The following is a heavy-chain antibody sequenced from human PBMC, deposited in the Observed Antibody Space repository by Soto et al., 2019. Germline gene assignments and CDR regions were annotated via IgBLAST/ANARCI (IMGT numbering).Heavy chain of an antibody. V-gene: IGHV4-59*01. CDR1: GCSIGSYY. J-gene: IGHJ4*02. Sequence: SETLSLTCTVSGCSIGSYYRSWIRQPPGKGLEWIGYIYYSGSTNYNPSLKSRVTISVDTSKNQFSLKLSSVTAADTAVYYCARDGLNYGGNDYWGQGTLVTVSS. CDR3: ARDGLNYGGNDY. D-gene: IGHD4-17*01. CDR2: IYYSGST.